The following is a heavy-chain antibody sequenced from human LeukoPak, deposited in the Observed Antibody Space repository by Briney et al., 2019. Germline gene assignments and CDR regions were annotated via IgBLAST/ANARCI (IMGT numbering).Heavy chain of an antibody. Sequence: ASVKVSCKVSGYTLTELSMHWVRQAPGKGLEWVGGFDPEAGETLYAQKFQGRVTMTEDTSTDTAYMELSSLRSEDTAVYYCATDSYYYYYMDVWGKGTTVTVSS. CDR1: GYTLTELS. J-gene: IGHJ6*03. CDR3: ATDSYYYYYMDV. V-gene: IGHV1-24*01. CDR2: FDPEAGET.